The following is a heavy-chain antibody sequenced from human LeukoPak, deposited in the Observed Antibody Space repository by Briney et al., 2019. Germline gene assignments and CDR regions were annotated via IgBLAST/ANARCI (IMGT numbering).Heavy chain of an antibody. D-gene: IGHD6-19*01. CDR2: IYYSGST. Sequence: PSQTLSLTCTVSGGSISSGAYYWSWIRQHPGKGLEWIGYIYYSGSTYYNPSLKSRVTISVDTSKNQFPLKLSSVTAADTAVYYCARDWLAVYGMDVWGQGTTVTVSS. V-gene: IGHV4-31*03. CDR1: GGSISSGAYY. J-gene: IGHJ6*02. CDR3: ARDWLAVYGMDV.